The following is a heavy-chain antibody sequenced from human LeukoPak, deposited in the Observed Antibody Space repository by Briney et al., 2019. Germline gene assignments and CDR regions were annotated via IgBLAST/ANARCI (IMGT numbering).Heavy chain of an antibody. V-gene: IGHV3-11*01. Sequence: GGSLRLSCAASGFTFSDYYMSWIRQAPGKGLEWVSYISSSGSTIYYADSVKGRFTISRDNAKNSLYLQMNSLRAEDTALYYCARGNIWDQLLSHLDYWGQGTLVTVSS. CDR1: GFTFSDYY. CDR2: ISSSGSTI. J-gene: IGHJ4*02. D-gene: IGHD2-2*01. CDR3: ARGNIWDQLLSHLDY.